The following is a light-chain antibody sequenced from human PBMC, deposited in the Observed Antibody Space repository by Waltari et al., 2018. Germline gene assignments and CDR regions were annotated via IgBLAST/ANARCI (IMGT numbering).Light chain of an antibody. CDR3: SSYTSSSTLWV. CDR1: SSDVGGYNY. V-gene: IGLV2-14*03. J-gene: IGLJ3*02. CDR2: DVS. Sequence: QSALTQPASVSGSPGQSITISCTRTSSDVGGYNYVYWYQQHPGKAPKLMIYDVSNRPSGVSNRFSGSKSGNTASLTISGLQAEDEADYYCSSYTSSSTLWVFGGGTKLTVL.